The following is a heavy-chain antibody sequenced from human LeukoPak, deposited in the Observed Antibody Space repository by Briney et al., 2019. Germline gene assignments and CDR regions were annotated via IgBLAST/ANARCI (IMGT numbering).Heavy chain of an antibody. CDR2: ISSSSSYI. CDR1: ASTSSSDT. Sequence: GPSLTLAWAASASTSSSDTTDWVRHAPEERREWGSSISSSSSYIYYADSVKGRFTISRDNAKNSLYLQMNSLRAEDTAVYYCARDSTVTTSATWGYWGQGTLVTVSS. CDR3: ARDSTVTTSATWGY. V-gene: IGHV3-21*01. J-gene: IGHJ4*02. D-gene: IGHD4-17*01.